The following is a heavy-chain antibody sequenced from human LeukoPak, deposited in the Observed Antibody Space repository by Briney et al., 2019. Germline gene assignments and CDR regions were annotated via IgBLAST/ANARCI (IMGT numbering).Heavy chain of an antibody. D-gene: IGHD3-10*01. CDR3: ARKYYYGSWRS. CDR1: GLTFSSYE. Sequence: GGSLRLSCAASGLTFSSYEMNWVRQAPGKGLEWVSYISSSGSTIYYADSVKGRFTISRDNAKNSLYLQMTSLRAEDTAVYYCARKYYYGSWRSWGQGTLVTVSS. J-gene: IGHJ5*02. V-gene: IGHV3-48*03. CDR2: ISSSGSTI.